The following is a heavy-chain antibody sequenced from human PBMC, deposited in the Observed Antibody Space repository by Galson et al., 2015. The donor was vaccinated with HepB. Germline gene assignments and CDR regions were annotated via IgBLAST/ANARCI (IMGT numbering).Heavy chain of an antibody. V-gene: IGHV3-11*01. CDR1: GVTFSDYY. D-gene: IGHD3-16*01. Sequence: SLRLSCAASGVTFSDYYMSWIRQAPGKGLEWVSYISSSGHTIYYADSVKGRFTISRDNAKNSLYLQMNNLRAEDTAVYYCARSPLRWFDPWGQGTLVTVSS. CDR3: ARSPLRWFDP. CDR2: ISSSGHTI. J-gene: IGHJ5*02.